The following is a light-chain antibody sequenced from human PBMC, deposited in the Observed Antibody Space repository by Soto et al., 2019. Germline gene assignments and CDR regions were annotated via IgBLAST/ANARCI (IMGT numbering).Light chain of an antibody. CDR1: QSVSNW. CDR3: QEYSDYSWT. V-gene: IGKV1-5*01. Sequence: DIQMTQSPSTLSASVGDTVTITCRASQSVSNWLAWYQQKPGTAPKLLIYDVSSLESGVPSRFSGSGSGTEFTLPISSRQPEDFANYYCQEYSDYSWTFGQGTKVEIK. J-gene: IGKJ1*01. CDR2: DVS.